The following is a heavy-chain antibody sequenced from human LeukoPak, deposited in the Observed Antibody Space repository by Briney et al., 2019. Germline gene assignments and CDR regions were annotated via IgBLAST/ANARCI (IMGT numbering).Heavy chain of an antibody. CDR3: ARVLYDILTGSTAYYFDY. Sequence: ASVKVSCKASGYTFTSYGISWVRQAPGQGLEWMGWISAYNGNTNYAQKLQGRVTMTTDTSTSTAYMELRSLRSDDTAVYYCARVLYDILTGSTAYYFDYWGQGTLVTVS. J-gene: IGHJ4*02. V-gene: IGHV1-18*01. CDR1: GYTFTSYG. CDR2: ISAYNGNT. D-gene: IGHD3-9*01.